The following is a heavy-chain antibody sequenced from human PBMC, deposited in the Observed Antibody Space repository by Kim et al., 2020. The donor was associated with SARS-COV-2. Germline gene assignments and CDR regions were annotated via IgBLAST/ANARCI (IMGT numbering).Heavy chain of an antibody. CDR1: GFTISSYG. Sequence: GGSLRLSCAASGFTISSYGMHWVRQAPGKGLEWVAVISYDGSNKYYADSVKGRFTISRDNSKNTLHLQMNSLRAEDTAVYYCAQGRRELQVGDYWGQGTL. J-gene: IGHJ4*02. D-gene: IGHD1-26*01. V-gene: IGHV3-30*18. CDR3: AQGRRELQVGDY. CDR2: ISYDGSNK.